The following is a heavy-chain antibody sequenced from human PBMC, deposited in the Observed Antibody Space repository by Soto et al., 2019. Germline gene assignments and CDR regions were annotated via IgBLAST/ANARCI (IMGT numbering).Heavy chain of an antibody. CDR3: ARGERGAFDL. CDR1: GFPFSYYW. D-gene: IGHD1-1*01. CDR2: IHSDGSST. V-gene: IGHV3-74*01. J-gene: IGHJ3*01. Sequence: EVQLLESGGALVQLGEPLRLSCAASGFPFSYYWMHWVPQAPGMGLVWVSRIHSDGSSTTYADSVKGRFTISRDNARNTLYLQMNSLRDEDTAVYYCARGERGAFDLWGQGTVVTVSS.